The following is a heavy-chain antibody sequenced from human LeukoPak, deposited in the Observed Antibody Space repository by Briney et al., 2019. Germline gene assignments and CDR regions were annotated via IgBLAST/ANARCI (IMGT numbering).Heavy chain of an antibody. CDR3: ARDYDILTGYFRGGFDY. Sequence: GRSLRLSCAASGFTFSDYYMSWIRQAPGKGLEWISYITSSSSDTNYADSVKGRFTISRDNAKKSLYLQMNSLRAEDTAVYYCARDYDILTGYFRGGFDYWGQGTLVTVSS. CDR2: ITSSSSDT. CDR1: GFTFSDYY. J-gene: IGHJ4*02. V-gene: IGHV3-11*05. D-gene: IGHD3-9*01.